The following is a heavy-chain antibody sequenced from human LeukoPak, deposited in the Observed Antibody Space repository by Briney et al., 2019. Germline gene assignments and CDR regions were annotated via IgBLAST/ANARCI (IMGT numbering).Heavy chain of an antibody. V-gene: IGHV4-59*01. CDR2: IYYRGST. Sequence: SETLSLTCTVSGGSINIYYWSWMREPPGKGVEWIGYIYYRGSTNYNPSLKSRVTFSVDTSKNQFSLKLNSVTAADTAVYYCARGGDYGDLRYFDYWGQGTLVTVSS. D-gene: IGHD4-17*01. J-gene: IGHJ4*02. CDR3: ARGGDYGDLRYFDY. CDR1: GGSINIYY.